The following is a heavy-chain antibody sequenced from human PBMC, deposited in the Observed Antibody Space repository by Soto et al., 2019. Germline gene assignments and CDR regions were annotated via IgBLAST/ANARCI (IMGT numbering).Heavy chain of an antibody. Sequence: SVKVSCKASGDVFRSYGINWVRQAPGQGLEWMGGIIPISGTTNYAQKFQGRVAITADESTDTVYMELSRLRSEDTAVYFCARVRCFNGLCHTADYGMDVWGQGTKVTVSS. CDR2: IIPISGTT. CDR1: GDVFRSYG. J-gene: IGHJ6*02. V-gene: IGHV1-69*13. CDR3: ARVRCFNGLCHTADYGMDV. D-gene: IGHD2-8*01.